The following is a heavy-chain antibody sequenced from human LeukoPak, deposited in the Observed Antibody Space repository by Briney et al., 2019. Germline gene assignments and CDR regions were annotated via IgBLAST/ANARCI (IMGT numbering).Heavy chain of an antibody. CDR3: AIDSSGYYYGLGAFDI. CDR2: IYHSGST. D-gene: IGHD3-22*01. V-gene: IGHV4-4*02. Sequence: SETLSLTCAVSGGSISSSNWWSWVRQPPGKGLEWIGEIYHSGSTNYNPSLKSRVTISVDKSKNQFSLKLSSVTAADTAVYYCAIDSSGYYYGLGAFDIWGQGTMVTVSS. J-gene: IGHJ3*02. CDR1: GGSISSSNW.